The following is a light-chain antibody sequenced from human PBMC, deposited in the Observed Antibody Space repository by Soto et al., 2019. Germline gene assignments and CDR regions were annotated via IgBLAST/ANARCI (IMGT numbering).Light chain of an antibody. CDR2: DVS. CDR1: SSDVGGYNY. V-gene: IGLV2-14*01. CDR3: SSYTSTSVI. J-gene: IGLJ2*01. Sequence: QSVLTRPASVSGSPGQSITISCTGTSSDVGGYNYVSWYQQHPGKAPKLMIYDVSNRPSGVSDRFSGSQSGNTASLTISGLQAEDEADYYCSSYTSTSVIFGGGTQLTVL.